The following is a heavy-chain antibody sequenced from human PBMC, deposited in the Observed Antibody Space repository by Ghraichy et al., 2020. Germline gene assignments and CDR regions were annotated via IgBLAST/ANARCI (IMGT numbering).Heavy chain of an antibody. V-gene: IGHV4-59*01. J-gene: IGHJ5*02. Sequence: SETLSLTCTVSGGSISSYYLSWIRQPPGKGLEWIGYISYSGSTNYNPSLKSRVTISVDTSKNQFSLKLSSVTAADTAVYYCARNRCGDYGGGGFDPWGQGTLVIVSS. CDR3: ARNRCGDYGGGGFDP. CDR2: ISYSGST. CDR1: GGSISSYY. D-gene: IGHD4-17*01.